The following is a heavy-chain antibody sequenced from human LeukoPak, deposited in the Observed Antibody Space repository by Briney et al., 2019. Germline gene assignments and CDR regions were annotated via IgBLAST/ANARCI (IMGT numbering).Heavy chain of an antibody. CDR3: ARARAPYYYDSNGLSAFDI. CDR1: GCTFTGYY. V-gene: IGHV1-2*02. CDR2: MNPNSGGT. Sequence: WASVKVSCKASGCTFTGYYMHWVRQAPGHGLEWMGWMNPNSGGTNYAQKFQGRVTMTRDTSISTAYMELSRLRSDDTAVYYCARARAPYYYDSNGLSAFDIWGQGTMVTVSS. D-gene: IGHD3-22*01. J-gene: IGHJ3*02.